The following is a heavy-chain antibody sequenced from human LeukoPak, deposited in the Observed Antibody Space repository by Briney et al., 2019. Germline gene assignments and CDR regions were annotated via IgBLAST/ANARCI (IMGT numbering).Heavy chain of an antibody. D-gene: IGHD3-9*01. Sequence: SETLSLTCTVSGGSISSYFWSWIRQPPGKGLEWIGNIYYSGSTNYNPSLQSRVAISVDTSKNQFSLKVNSVTAADTALYYCATGTHYDLLPFWGQGTLVTVPS. CDR3: ATGTHYDLLPF. CDR2: IYYSGST. CDR1: GGSISSYF. J-gene: IGHJ4*02. V-gene: IGHV4-59*01.